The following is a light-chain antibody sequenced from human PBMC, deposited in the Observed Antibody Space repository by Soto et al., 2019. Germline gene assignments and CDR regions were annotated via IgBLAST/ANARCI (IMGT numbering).Light chain of an antibody. CDR3: QKYNSDPWT. V-gene: IGKV1-5*03. CDR1: QSISSW. J-gene: IGKJ1*01. CDR2: KAS. Sequence: DIPMTQSPSTLSASVGDRVTITCRASQSISSWLAWYQQKPGKAPKLLIYKASSLESGVPSRFSGSGSGTEFTLTINSLQPDDFATYYCQKYNSDPWTFGQGTKVEIK.